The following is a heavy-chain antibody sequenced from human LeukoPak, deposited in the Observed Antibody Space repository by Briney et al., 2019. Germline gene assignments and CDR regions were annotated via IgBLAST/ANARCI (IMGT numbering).Heavy chain of an antibody. CDR2: INPSGGST. V-gene: IGHV1-46*01. CDR3: ARSHQGDYYDSSGFDFDY. CDR1: GYTFTSYY. J-gene: IGHJ4*02. Sequence: ASVKVSCKASGYTFTSYYMHWVRQAPGQGLEWMGIINPSGGSTSYAQKFQGRVTKTRDTSTSTVYMELSSLRSEDTAVYYCARSHQGDYYDSSGFDFDYWGQGTLVTVSS. D-gene: IGHD3-22*01.